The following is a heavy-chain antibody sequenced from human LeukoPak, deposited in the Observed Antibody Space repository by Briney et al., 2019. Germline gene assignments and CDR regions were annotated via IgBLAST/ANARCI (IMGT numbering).Heavy chain of an antibody. CDR1: GFSVNDNY. D-gene: IGHD4-17*01. CDR2: MFPDGRT. J-gene: IGHJ4*02. V-gene: IGHV3-53*01. Sequence: GGSLRLSCAVSGFSVNDNYMSWVRQAPGKGLQWVSVMFPDGRTYYADSVKGRFTSSRDLARNTLLLQMHSLRADDTAVHYCARTNPVYGDYDYWGQGTLVTVSS. CDR3: ARTNPVYGDYDY.